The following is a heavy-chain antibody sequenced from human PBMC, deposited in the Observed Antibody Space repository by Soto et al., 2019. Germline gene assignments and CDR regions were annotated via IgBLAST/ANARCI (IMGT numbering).Heavy chain of an antibody. J-gene: IGHJ4*02. D-gene: IGHD3-3*01. V-gene: IGHV3-23*01. Sequence: PGGSLRLSCAASGFTFSSYVMSWVRQAPGKGLEWVSAISGSGGSTYYADSVKGRFTISRDNSKNTLYLQMNSLRAEDTAVYYCAKAQPITIFGVVISFFDYWGQGTLVTVSS. CDR1: GFTFSSYV. CDR3: AKAQPITIFGVVISFFDY. CDR2: ISGSGGST.